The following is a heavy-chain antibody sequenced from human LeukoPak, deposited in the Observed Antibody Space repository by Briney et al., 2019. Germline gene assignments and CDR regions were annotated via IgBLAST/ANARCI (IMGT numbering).Heavy chain of an antibody. CDR2: ISSSGSTT. CDR3: AKFRGDRTYYYYYMDV. D-gene: IGHD4-17*01. V-gene: IGHV3-48*03. CDR1: GFTFSSYE. J-gene: IGHJ6*03. Sequence: GGSLRLSCAASGFTFSSYEMNWVRQAPGKGLEWVSYISSSGSTTYYADSVKGRFTISRDNSKNTLYLQMNSLRAEDTAVYYCAKFRGDRTYYYYYMDVWGKGTTVTVSS.